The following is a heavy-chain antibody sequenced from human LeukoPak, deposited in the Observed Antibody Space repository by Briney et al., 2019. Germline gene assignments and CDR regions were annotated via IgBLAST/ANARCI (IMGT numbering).Heavy chain of an antibody. CDR1: GGSISSYY. J-gene: IGHJ3*02. Sequence: SEALSLTCTVSGGSISSYYWSWIRQPAGKGLEWIGRIYTSGSTNYNPSLKSRVTMSVDTSKNQFSLKLSSVTAADTAVYYCARDGYCSSTSCYSDDAFDIWGQGTMVTVSS. V-gene: IGHV4-4*07. CDR2: IYTSGST. D-gene: IGHD2-2*03. CDR3: ARDGYCSSTSCYSDDAFDI.